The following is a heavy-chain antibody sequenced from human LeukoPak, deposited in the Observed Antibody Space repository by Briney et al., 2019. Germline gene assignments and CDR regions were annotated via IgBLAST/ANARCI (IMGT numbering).Heavy chain of an antibody. J-gene: IGHJ4*02. CDR1: GGTFSSYA. CDR3: ARAAGGQPYFDY. CDR2: IIPIFGTA. V-gene: IGHV1-69*13. Sequence: SVKVSCKASGGTFSSYAISWVRQAPGQGLEWMGGIIPIFGTANYAQKFQGRVTITADESTSTAYKELSSLRSEDTAVYYCARAAGGQPYFDYWGQGTLVTVSS. D-gene: IGHD6-25*01.